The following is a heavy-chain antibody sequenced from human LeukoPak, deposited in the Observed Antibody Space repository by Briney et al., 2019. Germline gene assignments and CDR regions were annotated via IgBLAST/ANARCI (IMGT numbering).Heavy chain of an antibody. CDR3: ARDLREHGAFDI. D-gene: IGHD1-26*01. Sequence: TGGSLRLSCAASGFTVSTNYMSWVRQAPGKGLEWVSEIYSGGSTYYAASVKGRFSISRDTSKNTVYLQMNSLRGEDTAVYYCARDLREHGAFDIWGQGTMVSVSS. CDR2: IYSGGST. J-gene: IGHJ3*02. CDR1: GFTVSTNY. V-gene: IGHV3-53*01.